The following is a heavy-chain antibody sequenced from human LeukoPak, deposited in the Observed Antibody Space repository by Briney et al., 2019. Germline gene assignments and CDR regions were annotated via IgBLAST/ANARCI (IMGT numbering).Heavy chain of an antibody. CDR1: GGSISSGGYS. Sequence: SETLSLTCAVSGGSISSGGYSWSWIRQPPGKGLEWIGYIYHSGSTYYNPSLKSRVTISVDTSKNQFSLKLSSVTAADTAVYYCARGIAVAARRPFDYWGQGTLVTASS. CDR2: IYHSGST. J-gene: IGHJ4*02. CDR3: ARGIAVAARRPFDY. D-gene: IGHD6-19*01. V-gene: IGHV4-30-2*01.